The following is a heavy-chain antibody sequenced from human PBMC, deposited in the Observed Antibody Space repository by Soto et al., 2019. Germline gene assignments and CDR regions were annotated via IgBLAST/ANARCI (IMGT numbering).Heavy chain of an antibody. Sequence: SVKVSCKASGGTFSSYTISWVRQAPGQGLEWMGRIIPILGIANYAQKFQGRVTITADKSTSTAYMELSSLRSEDTAVYYCARDGYYDSSGYQGEAFDIWGQGTMVTVSS. CDR2: IIPILGIA. V-gene: IGHV1-69*04. J-gene: IGHJ3*02. CDR3: ARDGYYDSSGYQGEAFDI. D-gene: IGHD3-22*01. CDR1: GGTFSSYT.